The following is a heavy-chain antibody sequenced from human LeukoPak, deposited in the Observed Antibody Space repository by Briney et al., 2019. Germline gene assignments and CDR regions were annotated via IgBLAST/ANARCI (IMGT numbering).Heavy chain of an antibody. CDR3: ARRELLGYSYGLGAFNV. Sequence: GGSLRLSCAASGFIVGHNYMSWFRQAPGKGLEWVSIIYSGGVYSDGTTHYADSVKGRFTISRDSSKNTLYLQMNSLRAEDTAVYYCARRELLGYSYGLGAFNVWGQGTMDTVSS. CDR1: GFIVGHNY. CDR2: IYSGGVYSDGTT. V-gene: IGHV3-66*04. D-gene: IGHD5-18*01. J-gene: IGHJ3*01.